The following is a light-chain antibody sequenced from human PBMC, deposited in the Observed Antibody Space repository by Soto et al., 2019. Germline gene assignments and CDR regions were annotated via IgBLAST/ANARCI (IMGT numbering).Light chain of an antibody. V-gene: IGKV3-15*01. Sequence: EIVFTQSPGTLSLSPGERATLSCRASQSLSSNLAWYQQKPGQAPRLLIYGASTRATDIPARFSGSGSGTDFTLTISSLQPEDFATYYCQQLNKYPSTFGGGTKVDIK. CDR3: QQLNKYPST. CDR2: GAS. J-gene: IGKJ4*01. CDR1: QSLSSN.